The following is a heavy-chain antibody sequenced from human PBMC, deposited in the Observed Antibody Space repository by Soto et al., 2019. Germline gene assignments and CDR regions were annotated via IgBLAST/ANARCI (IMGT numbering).Heavy chain of an antibody. Sequence: PGGSLRLSWTASGFTFSNYAMSWVRQAPGKGLEWVSSISGSGVSTYYADSVRGRFTISRDNSKNTLFLQMNSLRVEDTAVYYCAQAGYSSGWYPPFFDYWGQGTLVTVSS. CDR1: GFTFSNYA. CDR3: AQAGYSSGWYPPFFDY. D-gene: IGHD6-19*01. V-gene: IGHV3-23*01. CDR2: ISGSGVST. J-gene: IGHJ4*02.